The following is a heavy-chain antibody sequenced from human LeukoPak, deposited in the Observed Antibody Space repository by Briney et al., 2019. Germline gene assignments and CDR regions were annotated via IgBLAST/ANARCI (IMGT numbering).Heavy chain of an antibody. CDR3: AKGLPSFDY. CDR2: ISYSGSGT. J-gene: IGHJ4*02. Sequence: GGSLRLSCAASGFTFSSSAMAWVRHAPGKGLEWVSTISYSGSGTYYADSVKGRFTISRDNSKNTLYLQMNSLRAEDTAVYYCAKGLPSFDYWGQGTLVTVSS. CDR1: GFTFSSSA. V-gene: IGHV3-23*01.